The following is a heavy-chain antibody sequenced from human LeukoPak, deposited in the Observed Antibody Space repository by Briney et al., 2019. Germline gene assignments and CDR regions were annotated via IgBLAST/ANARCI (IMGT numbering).Heavy chain of an antibody. Sequence: GGSLRLSCAGSGFTFSNYAMTWVRQAPGKGLEWVSSVSGSGRNTFYPDSVEGRFTISRDNSKNTLYLQMNSLRAEDTAVYYCARAPDSSGYYYISDYWGQGTLVTVSS. V-gene: IGHV3-23*01. CDR2: VSGSGRNT. D-gene: IGHD3-22*01. CDR1: GFTFSNYA. CDR3: ARAPDSSGYYYISDY. J-gene: IGHJ4*02.